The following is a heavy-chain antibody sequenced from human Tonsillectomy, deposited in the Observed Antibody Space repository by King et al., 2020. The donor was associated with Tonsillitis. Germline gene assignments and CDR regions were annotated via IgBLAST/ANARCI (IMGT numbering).Heavy chain of an antibody. CDR3: ARGGEPGFDY. D-gene: IGHD3-16*01. V-gene: IGHV4-38-2*01. CDR2: IYHSGST. Sequence: VQLQESGPGLVKPSETLSLTCAVSAYSIASGFYWGWIRQPPGKGLEWVANIYHSGSTFYNPSLKSRVTISVDTSKNQFSLKVNSVTAADTAVYYCARGGEPGFDYWGQGTLVTVSS. CDR1: AYSIASGFY. J-gene: IGHJ4*02.